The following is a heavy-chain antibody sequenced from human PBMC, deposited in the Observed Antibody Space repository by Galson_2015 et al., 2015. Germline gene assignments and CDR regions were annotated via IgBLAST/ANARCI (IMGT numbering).Heavy chain of an antibody. Sequence: SLRLSCAASGLTFSSYEMNWVRQALGKGLEWVSYISSSGSTIYYADSVKGRFTISRDNAKNSLYLQMNSLRAEDTAVYYCARDPSSSVDYYGMDVWGQGTTVTVS. V-gene: IGHV3-48*03. CDR2: ISSSGSTI. CDR3: ARDPSSSVDYYGMDV. D-gene: IGHD6-19*01. CDR1: GLTFSSYE. J-gene: IGHJ6*02.